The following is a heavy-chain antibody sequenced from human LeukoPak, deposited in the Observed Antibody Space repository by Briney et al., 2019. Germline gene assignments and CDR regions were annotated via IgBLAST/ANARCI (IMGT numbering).Heavy chain of an antibody. J-gene: IGHJ6*02. D-gene: IGHD4/OR15-4a*01. V-gene: IGHV4-59*01. CDR1: GISLSTYY. CDR2: VHHTGSA. Sequence: AETLSLTCTVSGISLSTYYWSWVRQPPGKGLEWIGYVHHTGSADYNPSLKSRVTISLDMSKSQFSLKLTSATAADTAVYYCARDSWDYIAMDVWGPGTTVTVSS. CDR3: ARDSWDYIAMDV.